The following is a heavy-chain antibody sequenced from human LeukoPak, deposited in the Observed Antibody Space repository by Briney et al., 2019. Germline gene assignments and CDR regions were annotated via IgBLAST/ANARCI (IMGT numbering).Heavy chain of an antibody. V-gene: IGHV3-23*01. J-gene: IGHJ4*02. Sequence: PGGSLRLSCAASGFTFSSYDMSWVRQAPGKGLEWVSAISGSGGSTYYADSVKGRFTISRDNSKNTLYLQMNSLSAEDTAVYYCAKPRIEYSGSYFDYWGQGTLVTVSS. D-gene: IGHD1-26*01. CDR1: GFTFSSYD. CDR3: AKPRIEYSGSYFDY. CDR2: ISGSGGST.